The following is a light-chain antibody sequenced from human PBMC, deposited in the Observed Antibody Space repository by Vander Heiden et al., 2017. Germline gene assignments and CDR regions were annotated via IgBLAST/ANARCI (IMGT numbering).Light chain of an antibody. Sequence: APTQPASVSGSPGQSITISCTGTSSDVGGYNSVSWYQQHPGKAPKLVIYDVFNRPSGVSIRFSVSKSGSTASLTISGLQAEDEADYYCASYTSSSTYVFGTGTEVTVL. J-gene: IGLJ1*01. CDR3: ASYTSSSTYV. V-gene: IGLV2-14*01. CDR1: SSDVGGYNS. CDR2: DVF.